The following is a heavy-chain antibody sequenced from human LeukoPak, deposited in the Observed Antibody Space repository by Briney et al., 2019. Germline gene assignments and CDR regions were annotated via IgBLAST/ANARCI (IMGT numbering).Heavy chain of an antibody. Sequence: SETLSLTCTVSGGYISNYYWIWIRQPPGKGLEWIGYIYYNGSTNYNASLKSRVTISVATSRNQFSLKLSSVTAADTAVYYCARRWRGYYYMDVWGKGTTVSVSS. CDR2: IYYNGST. J-gene: IGHJ6*03. CDR1: GGYISNYY. V-gene: IGHV4-59*01. D-gene: IGHD4-23*01. CDR3: ARRWRGYYYMDV.